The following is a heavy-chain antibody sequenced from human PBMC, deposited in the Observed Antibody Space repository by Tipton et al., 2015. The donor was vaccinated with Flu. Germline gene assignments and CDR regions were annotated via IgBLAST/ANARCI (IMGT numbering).Heavy chain of an antibody. J-gene: IGHJ4*02. V-gene: IGHV3-23*01. Sequence: SLRLSCAASGFTFSSYAMSWVRQAPGKGLEWVSAISGGGGSTYYADSVKGRFTISRDNSKNTLYLQMNSLRAEDTAVYYCAKDRESITGTLLDYWGQGTLVTVSS. CDR3: AKDRESITGTLLDY. CDR2: ISGGGGST. CDR1: GFTFSSYA. D-gene: IGHD1-7*01.